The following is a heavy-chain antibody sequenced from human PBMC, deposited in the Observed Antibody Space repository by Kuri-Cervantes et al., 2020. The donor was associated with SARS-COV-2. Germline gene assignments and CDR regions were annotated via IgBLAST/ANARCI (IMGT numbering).Heavy chain of an antibody. D-gene: IGHD2-8*01. J-gene: IGHJ3*02. V-gene: IGHV3-30*02. CDR1: GFTFSSYG. CDR3: ARGGDIVLMVYAIPLYGAFDI. Sequence: GESLKISCAASGFTFSSYGMHWVRQAPGKGLEWVAFIRYDGSNKYYADSVKGRFTISRDNSKNTLYLQMNSLRAEDTAVYYCARGGDIVLMVYAIPLYGAFDIWGQGTMVTVSS. CDR2: IRYDGSNK.